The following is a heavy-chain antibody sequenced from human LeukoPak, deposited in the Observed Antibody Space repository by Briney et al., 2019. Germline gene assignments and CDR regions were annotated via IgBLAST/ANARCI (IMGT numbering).Heavy chain of an antibody. D-gene: IGHD3-16*02. Sequence: ASVKVSCKASGYTFTSYGISWVRQAPGQGLEWMGWMNPNSGNTGYAQKFQGRVTITRNTSISTAYMELSSLRSEDTAVYYCARGKITFGGVIVDYYYYYMDVWGKGTTVTVSS. CDR3: ARGKITFGGVIVDYYYYYMDV. CDR1: GYTFTSYG. CDR2: MNPNSGNT. V-gene: IGHV1-8*03. J-gene: IGHJ6*03.